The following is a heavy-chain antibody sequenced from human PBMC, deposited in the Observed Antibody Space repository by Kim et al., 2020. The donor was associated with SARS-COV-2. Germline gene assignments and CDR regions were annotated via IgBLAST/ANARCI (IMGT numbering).Heavy chain of an antibody. V-gene: IGHV4-31*02. D-gene: IGHD2-2*01. Sequence: SLKSRVTISVDTSKNQFSLKLSSVTAADTAVYYCARETRTSMLFYCGMDVWGQGTTVTVSS. CDR3: ARETRTSMLFYCGMDV. J-gene: IGHJ6*02.